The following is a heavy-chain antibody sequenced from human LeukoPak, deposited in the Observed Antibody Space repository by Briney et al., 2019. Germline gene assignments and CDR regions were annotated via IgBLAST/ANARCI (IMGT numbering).Heavy chain of an antibody. Sequence: AVGSLRLSCAASVFTFRGKVLPWGRQSPGNGLEWVAGSSSDVREEYYADSVKGRFTFSRDNSKSTLVLQMSSLRPDDTAVYYCARESSSSRFVFDVWGQGKVVTVSS. V-gene: IGHV3-30*15. CDR1: VFTFRGKV. D-gene: IGHD6-13*01. CDR3: ARESSSSRFVFDV. J-gene: IGHJ3*01. CDR2: SSSDVREE.